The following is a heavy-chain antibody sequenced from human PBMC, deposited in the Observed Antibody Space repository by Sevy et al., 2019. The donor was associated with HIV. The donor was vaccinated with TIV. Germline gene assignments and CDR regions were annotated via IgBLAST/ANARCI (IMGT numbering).Heavy chain of an antibody. CDR1: GFTFSSYA. D-gene: IGHD3-10*01. J-gene: IGHJ5*02. CDR2: ISTNGNSA. V-gene: IGHV3-64D*06. CDR3: LNGQEKNYYYGAGTYFDP. Sequence: GGSLRLSCSASGFTFSSYALYWVRQAPGKKMEYVSVISTNGNSAYYAVSVKGRFTISRDNSKNTLYLQMRSLRPEDMAMYYCLNGQEKNYYYGAGTYFDPWSQGTLVTISS.